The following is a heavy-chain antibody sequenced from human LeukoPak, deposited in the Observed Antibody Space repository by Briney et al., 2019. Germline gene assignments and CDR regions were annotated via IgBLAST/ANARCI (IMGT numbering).Heavy chain of an antibody. V-gene: IGHV4-39*07. CDR3: ARPGVRGVMGYYFDY. CDR1: GDSISSSVYY. Sequence: SETLSLTCTVSGDSISSSVYYWTWIRQTPGKELEWIGTMYYTGSTYYSPSLKSRVTISVDTSMNQFSLKLSSVTAADTAVYYCARPGVRGVMGYYFDYWGQGTLVTVSS. D-gene: IGHD3-10*01. J-gene: IGHJ4*02. CDR2: MYYTGST.